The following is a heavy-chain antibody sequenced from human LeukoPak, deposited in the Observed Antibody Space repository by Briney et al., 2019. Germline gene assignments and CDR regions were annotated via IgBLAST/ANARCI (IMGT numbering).Heavy chain of an antibody. CDR2: INPSGGST. V-gene: IGHV1-46*01. Sequence: ASVKVSCKASGYTFTSYYMHWVRQAPGQGLEWMGIINPSGGSTSYAQKFQGRVTMIRDTSTSTVYMELSSLRSEDTAVYYCARAPSDYCSGGSCYYYYGMDVWGQGTTVTVSS. J-gene: IGHJ6*02. CDR1: GYTFTSYY. CDR3: ARAPSDYCSGGSCYYYYGMDV. D-gene: IGHD2-15*01.